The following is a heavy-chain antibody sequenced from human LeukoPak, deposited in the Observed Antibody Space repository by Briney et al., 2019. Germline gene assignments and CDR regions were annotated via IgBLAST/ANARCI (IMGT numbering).Heavy chain of an antibody. D-gene: IGHD6-19*01. CDR1: GVTFSSYP. CDR3: ARVTVAGPGTFDI. CDR2: IIPVFGIV. J-gene: IGHJ3*02. V-gene: IGHV1-69*10. Sequence: SVKVSCKTSGVTFSSYPISWVRQAPGQGLVWMGDIIPVFGIVNYAQKFQDRVTITADKSTSTAYMELSSLRSEDTAVYYCARVTVAGPGTFDIWGQGTMVTVSS.